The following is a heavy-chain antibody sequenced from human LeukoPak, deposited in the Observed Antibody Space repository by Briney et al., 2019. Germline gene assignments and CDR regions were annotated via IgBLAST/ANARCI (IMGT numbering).Heavy chain of an antibody. J-gene: IGHJ4*02. D-gene: IGHD3-10*01. Sequence: PSETLSFTCTVSGGSISSGPYYWNWIRQPAGTGLEWIGRISTRGSTNYNTSLKSRVTISVDTSKNQFSLKLSSVTAAGTAVYYCASSYGSGSASFDYWGQGTLVTVSS. CDR2: ISTRGST. CDR3: ASSYGSGSASFDY. V-gene: IGHV4-61*02. CDR1: GGSISSGPYY.